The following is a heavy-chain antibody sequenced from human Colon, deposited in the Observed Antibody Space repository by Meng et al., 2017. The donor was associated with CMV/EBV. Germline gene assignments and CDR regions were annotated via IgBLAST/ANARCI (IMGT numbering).Heavy chain of an antibody. CDR3: ARGWPPDY. J-gene: IGHJ4*02. V-gene: IGHV3-21*06. Sequence: LSLTCAASGFTFSSYSLNWVRQAPGKGLEWVSSISHSSDTKYADSVKGRFTLSRDNAQNSVFLQMNSLTAEDTAVYYCARGWPPDYWGQGTLVTVSS. D-gene: IGHD6-13*01. CDR2: ISHSSDT. CDR1: GFTFSSYS.